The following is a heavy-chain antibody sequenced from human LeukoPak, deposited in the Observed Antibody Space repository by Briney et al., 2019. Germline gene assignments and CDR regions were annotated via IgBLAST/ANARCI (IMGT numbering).Heavy chain of an antibody. V-gene: IGHV3-9*01. Sequence: GGSLRLSCAASGFTFDDYAMHWVRQAPGKGLEWVSGISWNSGSIGYADSVKGRFTISRDNAKNSLYLQMNSLRAEDTALYYCAKDKSYSSGWSGGLDYWGQETLVTVSS. D-gene: IGHD6-19*01. J-gene: IGHJ4*02. CDR2: ISWNSGSI. CDR1: GFTFDDYA. CDR3: AKDKSYSSGWSGGLDY.